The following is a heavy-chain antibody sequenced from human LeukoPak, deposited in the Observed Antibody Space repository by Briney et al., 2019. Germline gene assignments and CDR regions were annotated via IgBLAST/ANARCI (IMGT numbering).Heavy chain of an antibody. V-gene: IGHV4-34*01. CDR1: GGSFSGYY. Sequence: SETLSLTCAVYGGSFSGYYWSWIRQPPGKGLEWIGEINHSGSTNYNPSLKGRVTISVDTSKNQFSLKLSSVTAADTAVYYCARPYYDILTGYHRAYGYWGQGTLVTVSS. CDR2: INHSGST. D-gene: IGHD3-9*01. J-gene: IGHJ4*02. CDR3: ARPYYDILTGYHRAYGY.